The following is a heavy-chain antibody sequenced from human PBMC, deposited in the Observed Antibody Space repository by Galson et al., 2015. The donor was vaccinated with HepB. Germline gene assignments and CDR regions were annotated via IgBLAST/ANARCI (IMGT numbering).Heavy chain of an antibody. D-gene: IGHD2-15*01. V-gene: IGHV1-18*01. CDR2: ISAYNGNT. Sequence: SVKVSCKASGYTFTSYGISWVRQAPGQGLEWMGWISAYNGNTNYAQKLQGRVTMTTDTSTSTAYMELRSLRSDDTAVYYCARDEQDCSGGSCYPGWFDPWGQGTLVTVSS. CDR3: ARDEQDCSGGSCYPGWFDP. CDR1: GYTFTSYG. J-gene: IGHJ5*02.